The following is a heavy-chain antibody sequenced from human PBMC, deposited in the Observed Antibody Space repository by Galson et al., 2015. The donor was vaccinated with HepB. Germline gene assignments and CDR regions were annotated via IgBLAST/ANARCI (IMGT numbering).Heavy chain of an antibody. J-gene: IGHJ5*02. D-gene: IGHD3-10*01. CDR2: ILPMFGIA. CDR1: GGTFSRYT. Sequence: SVKVSCKAAGGTFSRYTISWVRQAPGQGLEWMGRILPMFGIANYAQTFQSKVTITADKTTNTVYMALSSLRSEDTAVYYCARGTGSGTYTWFDLWGQGTLVTVSS. V-gene: IGHV1-69*02. CDR3: ARGTGSGTYTWFDL.